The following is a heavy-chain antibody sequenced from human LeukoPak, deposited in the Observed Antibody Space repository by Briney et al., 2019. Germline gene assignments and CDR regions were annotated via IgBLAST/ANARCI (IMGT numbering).Heavy chain of an antibody. CDR2: IKPNSGDT. V-gene: IGHV1-2*02. CDR1: GYSSTDYY. CDR3: ARGVTPTYYYGSGSHNWFDP. D-gene: IGHD3-10*01. Sequence: ASVTVSCKASGYSSTDYYIYWVRQAPGQGLEWMGWIKPNSGDTNYVQKFEGRVTMTRDTSISTAYMELSSLRSDDTAVYYCARGVTPTYYYGSGSHNWFDPWGQGTLVTVSS. J-gene: IGHJ5*02.